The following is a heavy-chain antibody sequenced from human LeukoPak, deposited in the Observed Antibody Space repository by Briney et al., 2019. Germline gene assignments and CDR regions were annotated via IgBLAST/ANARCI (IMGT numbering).Heavy chain of an antibody. J-gene: IGHJ4*02. V-gene: IGHV3-30-3*01. CDR3: AKDRQSRGSLGFDY. D-gene: IGHD3-22*01. Sequence: PGGSLRLSCAASGFTFSSYVMHRVRQAPGKGLEWVAVISSEGSMKDYADSVKGRFTISRDNSKNTLYVQMNSLRAEDTAVYYCAKDRQSRGSLGFDYWGQGALVIVSS. CDR1: GFTFSSYV. CDR2: ISSEGSMK.